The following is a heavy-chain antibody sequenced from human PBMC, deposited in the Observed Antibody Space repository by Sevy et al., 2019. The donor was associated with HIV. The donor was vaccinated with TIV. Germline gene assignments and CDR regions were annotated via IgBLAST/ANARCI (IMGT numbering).Heavy chain of an antibody. CDR1: GYTLTGFS. Sequence: ASVKVSCKVTGYTLTGFSMHWVRQTLGKGLEWMGTFDPEDGETIYAQKFQGRVIMTEDTSADTAHMDLSSLTSEDTAVYYCATTKDYYDSSGYPFDYWGQGTLVTVSS. CDR3: ATTKDYYDSSGYPFDY. J-gene: IGHJ4*02. V-gene: IGHV1-24*01. CDR2: FDPEDGET. D-gene: IGHD3-22*01.